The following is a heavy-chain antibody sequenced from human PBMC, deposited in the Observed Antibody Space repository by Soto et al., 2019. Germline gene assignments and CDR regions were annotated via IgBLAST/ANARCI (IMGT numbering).Heavy chain of an antibody. D-gene: IGHD3-16*01. Sequence: PSETLSLTCSVSGGSIIGNNYYWGWIRQPPGKRLEWIGNIYYTGTTYYNPSLESRVTMSVDTSGNHFSLNLTSVTASDTAVYHCARRRVGGRKSRLDFWGPGILVTVSS. CDR1: GGSIIGNNYY. CDR2: IYYTGTT. V-gene: IGHV4-39*02. CDR3: ARRRVGGRKSRLDF. J-gene: IGHJ4*02.